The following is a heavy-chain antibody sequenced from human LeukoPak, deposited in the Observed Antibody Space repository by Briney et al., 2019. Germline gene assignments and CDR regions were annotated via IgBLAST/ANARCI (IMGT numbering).Heavy chain of an antibody. D-gene: IGHD3-10*01. CDR3: ARVTYGSGTYGAFDY. J-gene: IGHJ4*02. CDR2: ISEGGGNT. V-gene: IGHV3-23*01. CDR1: GFSFSAHG. Sequence: GGSLRLSCAASGFSFSAHGMNWVRQAPGKGLEWVSTISEGGGNTYYADPVEGRFTISRDNSKNTLYLQMNSLRAEDTAVYYCARVTYGSGTYGAFDYWGQGTLVTVSS.